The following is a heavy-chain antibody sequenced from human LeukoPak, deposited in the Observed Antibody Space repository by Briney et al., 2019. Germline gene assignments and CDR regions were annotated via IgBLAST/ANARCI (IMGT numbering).Heavy chain of an antibody. Sequence: KPSQTLSLTCAVSGGSISSGGYSWSWIRQPPGKGLEWIGYIYHSGSTYYNPSLKSRVTISVDRSKNQFSLKLSSVTAADTAVYYCARAAPYYYVSSALEAFDIWGQGTMVTVSS. CDR3: ARAAPYYYVSSALEAFDI. V-gene: IGHV4-30-2*01. D-gene: IGHD3-22*01. CDR2: IYHSGST. CDR1: GGSISSGGYS. J-gene: IGHJ3*02.